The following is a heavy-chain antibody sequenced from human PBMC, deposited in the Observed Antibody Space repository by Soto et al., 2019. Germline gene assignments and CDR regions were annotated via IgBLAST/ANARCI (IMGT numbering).Heavy chain of an antibody. J-gene: IGHJ4*02. V-gene: IGHV1-18*01. Sequence: QVQLVQSGAEVKKPGASVKVSCKASGYTFTSYGISWVRQGPGQGLEWMGWISAYNGNTNYAPKLQGRVTMTTGTSTSTASMELRSLISDDTAVYCCATESSSSGDDYWGQGTLVTVSS. CDR3: ATESSSSGDDY. CDR2: ISAYNGNT. D-gene: IGHD6-13*01. CDR1: GYTFTSYG.